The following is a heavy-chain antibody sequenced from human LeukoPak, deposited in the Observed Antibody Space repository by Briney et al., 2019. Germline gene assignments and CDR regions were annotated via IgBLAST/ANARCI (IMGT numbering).Heavy chain of an antibody. CDR1: GGSISSYY. CDR3: AADRNNRSWYYY. V-gene: IGHV4-59*08. Sequence: SETLSLTCTVSGGSISSYYWSWIRQPPGKAPEWIGYSDKSGSTNYNPSLKSRVTISVDTSTNQFSLRLSSVTAADTAVYYCAADRNNRSWYYYWGQGILVTVSS. CDR2: SDKSGST. D-gene: IGHD2/OR15-2a*01. J-gene: IGHJ4*02.